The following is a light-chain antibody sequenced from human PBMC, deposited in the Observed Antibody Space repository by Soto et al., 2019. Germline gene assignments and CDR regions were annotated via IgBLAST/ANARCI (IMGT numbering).Light chain of an antibody. Sequence: QSALTQPASVSGSPGQSITISCTRTGSDVGYYNYVSWYQQHPDKAPKLMIFEISNRPSGVSSRFSGSKSGNTASLTISGLQAEDEADYYCSSFTATSTYVFGTGTKVTVL. CDR2: EIS. CDR3: SSFTATSTYV. J-gene: IGLJ1*01. CDR1: GSDVGYYNY. V-gene: IGLV2-14*01.